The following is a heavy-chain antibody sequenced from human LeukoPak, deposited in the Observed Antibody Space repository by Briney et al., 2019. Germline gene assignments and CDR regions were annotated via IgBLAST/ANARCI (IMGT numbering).Heavy chain of an antibody. J-gene: IGHJ6*02. D-gene: IGHD3-10*01. CDR1: GYTFTSYG. CDR2: INPSGGST. Sequence: ASVKVSCKASGYTFTSYGISWVRQAPGQGLEWMGIINPSGGSTSYAQKFQGRVTMTRDTSTSTVYMELSSLRSEDTAVYYCARDKTPMVRGVIYYYYYGMDVWGQGTTVTVSS. CDR3: ARDKTPMVRGVIYYYYYGMDV. V-gene: IGHV1-46*01.